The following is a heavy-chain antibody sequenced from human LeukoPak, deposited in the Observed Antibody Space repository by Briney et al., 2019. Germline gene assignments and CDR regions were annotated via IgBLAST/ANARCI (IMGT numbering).Heavy chain of an antibody. J-gene: IGHJ4*02. Sequence: GGSLRLSCAASGFTFSSYTMSWVRQAPGKGLEWVAVISYDGSNKYYADSVKGRFTISRDNSKNTLYLQMNSLRAEDTAVYYCAKEDRGSSGSPGDYWGQGTLVTVSS. D-gene: IGHD6-19*01. CDR3: AKEDRGSSGSPGDY. V-gene: IGHV3-30*18. CDR1: GFTFSSYT. CDR2: ISYDGSNK.